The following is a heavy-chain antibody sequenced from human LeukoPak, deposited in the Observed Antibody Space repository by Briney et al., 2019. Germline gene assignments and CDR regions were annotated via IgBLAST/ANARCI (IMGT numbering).Heavy chain of an antibody. V-gene: IGHV3-74*01. J-gene: IGHJ4*02. CDR3: ARGCSSTSCYPFDC. CDR2: SNYDGST. D-gene: IGHD2-2*01. Sequence: GGSLRLSRAASGFTFSSYWLHWVRPAPGQGVGWVSRSNYDGSTNYADSVKGRFTISRDNARNTLYMQMNSLRAEDTAVYYCARGCSSTSCYPFDCWGQETLVTVSS. CDR1: GFTFSSYW.